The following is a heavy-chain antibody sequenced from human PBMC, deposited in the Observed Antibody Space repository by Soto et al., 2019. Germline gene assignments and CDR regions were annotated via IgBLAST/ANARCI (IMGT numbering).Heavy chain of an antibody. D-gene: IGHD5-18*01. CDR2: IYYSGST. Sequence: PSETLSLTCAVSGYSISSSNWWGWIRQPPGKGLEWIGYIYYSGSTYYTPSLKSRVTMSVDTSNNQFSLRLNSVTAVDTAVYYCASKPNSRSYFDYWGQGTLVTVS. J-gene: IGHJ4*02. CDR3: ASKPNSRSYFDY. CDR1: GYSISSSNW. V-gene: IGHV4-28*01.